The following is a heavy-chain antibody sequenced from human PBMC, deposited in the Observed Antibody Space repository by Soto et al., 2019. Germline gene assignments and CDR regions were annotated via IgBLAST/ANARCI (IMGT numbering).Heavy chain of an antibody. CDR3: ARTYCSSARCYSDY. Sequence: ASVKVSCKTSGYTFTNFGLSWVRQAPGQGLEWMGWISAYNGNTNYAQNFQGRVTMTTDTSTSTAYMELRSLRSDDTAVYYCARTYCSSARCYSDYWGQGTLVTVSS. CDR1: GYTFTNFG. CDR2: ISAYNGNT. D-gene: IGHD2-2*01. J-gene: IGHJ4*02. V-gene: IGHV1-18*01.